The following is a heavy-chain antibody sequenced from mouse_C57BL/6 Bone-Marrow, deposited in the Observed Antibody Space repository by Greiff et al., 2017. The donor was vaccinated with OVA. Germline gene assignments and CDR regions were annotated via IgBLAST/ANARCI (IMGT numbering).Heavy chain of an antibody. CDR2: IYPRSGNT. J-gene: IGHJ1*03. D-gene: IGHD1-1*01. V-gene: IGHV1-81*01. CDR3: ARTPLITTVPYWYFDV. Sequence: VQRVESGAELARPGASVKLSCKASGYTFTSYGISWVKQRTGQGLEWIGEIYPRSGNTYYNEKFKGKATLTADKSSSTAYMELRSLTSEDSAVYFCARTPLITTVPYWYFDVWGTGTTVTVSS. CDR1: GYTFTSYG.